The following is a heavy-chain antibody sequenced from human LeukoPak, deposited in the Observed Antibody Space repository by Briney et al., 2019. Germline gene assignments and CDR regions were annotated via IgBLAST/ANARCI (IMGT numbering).Heavy chain of an antibody. D-gene: IGHD1-1*01. J-gene: IGHJ4*02. Sequence: GGSLRLSCAASGFTFSSYWMSWIRQAPGKGLEWVANIKEDGSEKYYVDSVRGRFTISRDNAKNSLSLQMNSLRAEDTAVYYCARDRTGNDYWGQRALVTISS. CDR3: ARDRTGNDY. CDR2: IKEDGSEK. V-gene: IGHV3-7*01. CDR1: GFTFSSYW.